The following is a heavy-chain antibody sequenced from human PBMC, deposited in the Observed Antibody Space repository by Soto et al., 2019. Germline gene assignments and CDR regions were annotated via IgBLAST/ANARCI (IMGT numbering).Heavy chain of an antibody. J-gene: IGHJ5*02. CDR1: GGTFSSYA. Sequence: ASVKVSCKASGGTFSSYAISWVRQAPGQGLEWMGGIIPIFGTANYAQKFQGRVTITADESTSTAYMELSSLRSEDTAVYYCARGSQWLVAPPARFDPWGQGTLVTVSS. D-gene: IGHD6-19*01. CDR2: IIPIFGTA. V-gene: IGHV1-69*13. CDR3: ARGSQWLVAPPARFDP.